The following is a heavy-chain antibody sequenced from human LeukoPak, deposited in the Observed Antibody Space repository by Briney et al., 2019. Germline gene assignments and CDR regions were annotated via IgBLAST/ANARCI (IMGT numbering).Heavy chain of an antibody. J-gene: IGHJ4*02. CDR2: IRQDGSEK. V-gene: IGHV3-7*04. CDR1: GFTFSRCW. D-gene: IGHD5-18*01. Sequence: GSLRLSCAASGFTFSRCWMSWVRQAPGKGLEWVANIRQDGSEKYYVDSVKGRFTISRDNAKNSMFLQMNSLRAEDTAVYFCARSVDTSMVFDYWGQGILVTVSS. CDR3: ARSVDTSMVFDY.